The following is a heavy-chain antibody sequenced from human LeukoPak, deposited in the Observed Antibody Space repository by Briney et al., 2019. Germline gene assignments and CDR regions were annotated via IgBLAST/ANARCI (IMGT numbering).Heavy chain of an antibody. D-gene: IGHD5-12*01. V-gene: IGHV1-8*02. Sequence: ASVKVSCKASGYTFTSYGISWVRQATGQGLEWMGWMNPDSGDTGYAQKFQGRVTMTRDTSISTAYMELSSLRSEDTAVYFCARGLGPYSGYDYAFGYHWGQGTLVTVSS. CDR1: GYTFTSYG. CDR2: MNPDSGDT. J-gene: IGHJ5*02. CDR3: ARGLGPYSGYDYAFGYH.